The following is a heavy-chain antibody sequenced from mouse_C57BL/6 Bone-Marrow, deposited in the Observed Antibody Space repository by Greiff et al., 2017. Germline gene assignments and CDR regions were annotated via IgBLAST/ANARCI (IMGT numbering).Heavy chain of an antibody. V-gene: IGHV7-1*01. CDR2: SRNKANDYTT. Sequence: EVKLMESGGGLVQSGRSLRLSCATSGFTFSDFYMAWVRQAPGKGLEWIAASRNKANDYTTAYSASVQVRFIVSSNTSQSILDLQMNALRADDTAIDYCARDAGWDAWFAYWGQGTLVTVSA. J-gene: IGHJ3*01. CDR1: GFTFSDFY. CDR3: ARDAGWDAWFAY. D-gene: IGHD4-1*01.